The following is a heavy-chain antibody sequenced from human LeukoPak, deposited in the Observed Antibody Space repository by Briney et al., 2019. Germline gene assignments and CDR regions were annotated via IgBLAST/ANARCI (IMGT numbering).Heavy chain of an antibody. V-gene: IGHV3-7*01. CDR3: ARDASLYCSGDTCYWAFDN. D-gene: IGHD2-15*01. Sequence: GGSLRLSCAASGFPFSSYWMSWVRQAPGKGPEWVANIRGDGGKTYYLDSVKGRFTISRDNAENSLFLQMNSLRTEDMAVNYCARDASLYCSGDTCYWAFDNWGQGTLVTVS. CDR2: IRGDGGKT. CDR1: GFPFSSYW. J-gene: IGHJ4*02.